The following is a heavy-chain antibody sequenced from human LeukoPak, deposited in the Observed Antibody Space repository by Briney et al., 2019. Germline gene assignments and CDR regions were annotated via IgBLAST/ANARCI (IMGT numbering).Heavy chain of an antibody. D-gene: IGHD4-17*01. J-gene: IGHJ5*02. CDR3: ARADYGSQKWFDP. Sequence: SPSETLSLTCTVSGGSISSYNYYWSWIRQPPGKGLEWIGEINHSGSTNYNPSLKSRVTISVDTSKNQFSLKLSSVTAADTAVYYCARADYGSQKWFDPWGQGTLVTVSS. CDR2: INHSGST. V-gene: IGHV4-39*07. CDR1: GGSISSYNYY.